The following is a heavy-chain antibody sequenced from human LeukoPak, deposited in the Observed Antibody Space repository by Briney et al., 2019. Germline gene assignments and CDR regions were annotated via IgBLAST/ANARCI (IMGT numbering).Heavy chain of an antibody. CDR3: AKAHCSGGSCYFDY. J-gene: IGHJ4*02. D-gene: IGHD2-15*01. CDR2: ISWNSGSI. V-gene: IGHV3-9*01. Sequence: HSGGSLRLSCAASGFTFDDYAMHWVRQAPGKGLEWVSGISWNSGSIGYADSVKGRFIISRDNAKNSLYLQMNSLRAEDTALYYCAKAHCSGGSCYFDYWGQGTLVTVSS. CDR1: GFTFDDYA.